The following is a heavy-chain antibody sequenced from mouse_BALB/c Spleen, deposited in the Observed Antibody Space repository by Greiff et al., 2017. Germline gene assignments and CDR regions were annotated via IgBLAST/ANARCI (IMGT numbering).Heavy chain of an antibody. CDR2: ISNLAYSI. Sequence: EVQRVESGGGLVQPGGSRKLSCAASGFTFSDYGMAWVRQAPGKGPEWVAFISNLAYSIYYADTVTGRFTISRENAKNTLYLEMSSLRSEDTAMYYCARETQYYFDYWGQGTTLTVSS. CDR3: ARETQYYFDY. V-gene: IGHV5-15*02. D-gene: IGHD3-2*02. J-gene: IGHJ2*01. CDR1: GFTFSDYG.